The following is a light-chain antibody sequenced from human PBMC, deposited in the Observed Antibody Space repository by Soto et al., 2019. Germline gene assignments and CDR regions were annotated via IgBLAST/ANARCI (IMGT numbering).Light chain of an antibody. V-gene: IGKV3-11*01. Sequence: EILLTQSPATLSLSPGERATLSCRASQSVSSYLAWYQQKPGQAPRLLIYDASNRATGIPARFTGSGSGTDFNLTISSLEPEDFAVYYCQQRSNWPPLTFGQGTRLEI. CDR3: QQRSNWPPLT. CDR2: DAS. J-gene: IGKJ5*01. CDR1: QSVSSY.